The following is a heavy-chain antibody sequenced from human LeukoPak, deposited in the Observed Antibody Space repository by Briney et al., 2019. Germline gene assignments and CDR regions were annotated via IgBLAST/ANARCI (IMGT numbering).Heavy chain of an antibody. V-gene: IGHV4-61*07. CDR2: IYYRGTT. CDR3: GGLISRGRHFGNWFDP. Sequence: IYYRGTTNYNPSLKSRVTISVDTSKNQFSLKLSSVTAADTAVYYCGGLISRGRHFGNWFDPWGQGTLVTVSS. J-gene: IGHJ5*02. D-gene: IGHD6-19*01.